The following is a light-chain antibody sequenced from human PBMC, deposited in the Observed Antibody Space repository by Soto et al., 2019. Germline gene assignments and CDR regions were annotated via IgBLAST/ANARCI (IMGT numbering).Light chain of an antibody. Sequence: EIVMTQSPATLSVSPGERATLSCRASQSVSSNLAWYQQKLGQAPRLLIYGASTRATGIPARFSGSGSGTEFTLTISSLQSEDFAVYYCQQYNNWPQTFGQGTKEEIQ. CDR1: QSVSSN. CDR3: QQYNNWPQT. V-gene: IGKV3-15*01. CDR2: GAS. J-gene: IGKJ1*01.